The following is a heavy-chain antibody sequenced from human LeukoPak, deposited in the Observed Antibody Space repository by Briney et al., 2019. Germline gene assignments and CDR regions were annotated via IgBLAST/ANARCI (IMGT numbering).Heavy chain of an antibody. D-gene: IGHD5-18*01. Sequence: PSETLSLTCAVYGGSFSGYYWSWIRQPPGKGLEWIGEINHSGSTNYNPSLKSRVTISVDTSKNQFSLKLSSVTAADTAVYYCARVAGEGYSYGQTRDAFDIWGQGTMVTVSS. CDR2: INHSGST. J-gene: IGHJ3*02. V-gene: IGHV4-34*01. CDR1: GGSFSGYY. CDR3: ARVAGEGYSYGQTRDAFDI.